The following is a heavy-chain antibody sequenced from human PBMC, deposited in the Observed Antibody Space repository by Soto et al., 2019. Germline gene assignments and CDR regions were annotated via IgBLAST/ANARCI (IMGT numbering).Heavy chain of an antibody. CDR3: ARGDGVYHDGTGYLGRN. V-gene: IGHV3-74*01. CDR1: GFTFSSYW. D-gene: IGHD3-22*01. Sequence: EVQLVESGGDLVQPGGSLRLSCAASGFTFSSYWMHWVRQAPGKGMVWVSRIKSDGSGAIYADSVKGRVTVSRDNAKQTLYLRVISMSTEDTAVYYCARGDGVYHDGTGYLGRNWGQGNRVTVSS. J-gene: IGHJ4*02. CDR2: IKSDGSGA.